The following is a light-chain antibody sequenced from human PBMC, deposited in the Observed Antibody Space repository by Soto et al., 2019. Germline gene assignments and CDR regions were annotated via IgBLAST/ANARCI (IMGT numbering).Light chain of an antibody. J-gene: IGKJ5*01. CDR1: QTLSRN. Sequence: EVVMTQSPATLSVSPGERATLSCRASQTLSRNLAWYQQRPGQAPRLLIYYISNRATGVLARFSGSGSETEFTLTIRSLQSEDFAVYFCKQYNNWPSFGQGTRLEI. CDR3: KQYNNWPS. CDR2: YIS. V-gene: IGKV3-15*01.